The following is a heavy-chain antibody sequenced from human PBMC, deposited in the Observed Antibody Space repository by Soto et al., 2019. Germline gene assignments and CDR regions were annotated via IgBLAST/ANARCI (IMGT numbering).Heavy chain of an antibody. J-gene: IGHJ6*02. Sequence: EVQLVESGGGLVQPGGSLRLSCAASGFPFSTSAMNWVRQAPGKGLEWVSIISASSDAAYYAESVKGRFASSRDNSKNTLYLQMNILRAEDTAVYYCAKYSGSYPVYNDMSLWGQGPTVTVS. V-gene: IGHV3-23*04. CDR1: GFPFSTSA. CDR3: AKYSGSYPVYNDMSL. CDR2: ISASSDAA. D-gene: IGHD1-26*01.